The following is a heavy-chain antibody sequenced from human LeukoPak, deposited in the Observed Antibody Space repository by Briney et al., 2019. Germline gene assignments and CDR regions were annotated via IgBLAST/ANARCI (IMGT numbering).Heavy chain of an antibody. Sequence: PGGSLRLSCAASGFSFSCYNMNWVRQAPGKGLEWVSYISSSGSTIYYADSVKGRFTISRDNAKNSLYLQMNSLRAEDTAVYYCARDRDDYVWGSYRNYMDVWGKGTTVTVSS. J-gene: IGHJ6*03. CDR3: ARDRDDYVWGSYRNYMDV. CDR1: GFSFSCYN. V-gene: IGHV3-48*04. CDR2: ISSSGSTI. D-gene: IGHD3-16*02.